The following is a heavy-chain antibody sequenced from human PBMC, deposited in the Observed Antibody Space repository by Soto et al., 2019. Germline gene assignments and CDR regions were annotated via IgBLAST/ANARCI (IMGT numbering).Heavy chain of an antibody. CDR2: INHSGST. D-gene: IGHD4-17*01. Sequence: SETLSLTCAVYGGSFSGYYWSWIRQPPGKGLEWIGEINHSGSTNYNPSLKSRLTISVDTSKNQFSLKLSSVTAADTAVYYCARGPFKSSDYGDYLAVYFQHWGQGTLVTVSS. CDR1: GGSFSGYY. CDR3: ARGPFKSSDYGDYLAVYFQH. J-gene: IGHJ1*01. V-gene: IGHV4-34*01.